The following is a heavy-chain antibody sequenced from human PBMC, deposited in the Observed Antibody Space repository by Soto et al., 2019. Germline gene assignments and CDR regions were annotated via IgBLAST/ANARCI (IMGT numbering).Heavy chain of an antibody. Sequence: SETLSLTCAVSGGSISSSNWWSWVRQPPGKGLEWIGEIYHSGSTNYNPSLKSRVTISVDKSKNQFSLKLSSVTAADTAVYYCAGRNYDYVWGSYRPFDYWGQGTLVTVSS. CDR3: AGRNYDYVWGSYRPFDY. CDR2: IYHSGST. D-gene: IGHD3-16*02. V-gene: IGHV4-4*02. CDR1: GGSISSSNW. J-gene: IGHJ4*02.